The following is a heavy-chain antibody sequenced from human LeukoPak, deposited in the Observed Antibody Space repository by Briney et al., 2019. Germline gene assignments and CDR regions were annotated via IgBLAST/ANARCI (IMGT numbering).Heavy chain of an antibody. CDR1: GYTFAGYY. Sequence: ASVKVSCKASGYTFAGYYMHWVRQATGQGLEWMGWINPNSGGTNYAQKFQGRVTMTRDTSISTAYMELSRLRSDDTALYYCARDRGLDIAAAGKFRHYYYYMDVWGKGTTVTVSS. CDR2: INPNSGGT. D-gene: IGHD6-13*01. J-gene: IGHJ6*03. CDR3: ARDRGLDIAAAGKFRHYYYYMDV. V-gene: IGHV1-2*02.